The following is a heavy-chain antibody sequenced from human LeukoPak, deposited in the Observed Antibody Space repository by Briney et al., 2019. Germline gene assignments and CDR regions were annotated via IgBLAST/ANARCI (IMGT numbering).Heavy chain of an antibody. CDR1: SGSISSGDYY. V-gene: IGHV4-30-4*01. CDR3: ARELSGSQTFDY. J-gene: IGHJ4*02. D-gene: IGHD3-10*01. Sequence: SETLSLTCTVSSGSISSGDYYWSWIRQPPGKGLEWIGYIYYSGSTYYNPSLKSRVTISVDTSKNQFSLKLSSVTAADTAVYYCARELSGSQTFDYWGQGTLVTVSS. CDR2: IYYSGST.